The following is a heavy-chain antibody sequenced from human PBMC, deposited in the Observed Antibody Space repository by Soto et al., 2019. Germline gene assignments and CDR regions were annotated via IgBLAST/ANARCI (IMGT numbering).Heavy chain of an antibody. CDR3: AREVRISGWFRRLDS. CDR1: GFTFSDYY. D-gene: IGHD6-19*01. J-gene: IGHJ4*02. V-gene: IGHV3-11*01. CDR2: ISGGGSTT. Sequence: GGSLRLSCAVSGFTFSDYYMSWIRQAPGKGLEWISYISGGGSTTYHADSVRGRFTISRDNAKNSLFLQMNSLRAEDTAVYYCAREVRISGWFRRLDSWGQGILVTVSS.